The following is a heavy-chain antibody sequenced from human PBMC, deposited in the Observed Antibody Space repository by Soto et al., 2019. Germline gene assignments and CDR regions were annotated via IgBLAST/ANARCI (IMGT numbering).Heavy chain of an antibody. D-gene: IGHD3-16*02. CDR1: SGSISSSSYY. CDR3: ASRPRDYVWGSYRSNWFDP. CDR2: IYYSWST. V-gene: IGHV4-39*07. Sequence: SDTLSITCTVSSGSISSSSYYWVLNRHPPGKWLEWIGSIYYSWSTYYNPSLKSRVTISVDTSKNQFSLKLSSVTAADTAVYYCASRPRDYVWGSYRSNWFDPWGQGTLVTVSS. J-gene: IGHJ5*02.